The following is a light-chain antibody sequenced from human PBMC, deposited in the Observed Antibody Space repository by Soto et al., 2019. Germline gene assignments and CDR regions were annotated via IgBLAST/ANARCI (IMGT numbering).Light chain of an antibody. CDR3: QQYSSYST. J-gene: IGKJ1*01. CDR2: KAS. CDR1: QSISSW. Sequence: DIQMTQSPSTLSASVGDRVTITCRASQSISSWLAWYQQKPGKAPKLLIYKASNLESGVPSRFSGSGSGTEFSFTISSLQPDDVATYYCQQYSSYSTFGQGTKVEIK. V-gene: IGKV1-5*03.